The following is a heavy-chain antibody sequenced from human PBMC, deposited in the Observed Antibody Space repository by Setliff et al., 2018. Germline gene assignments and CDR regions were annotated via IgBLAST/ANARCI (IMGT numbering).Heavy chain of an antibody. V-gene: IGHV3-30*02. Sequence: GGSLRLSCGASGFTYKKDWVSWVRQAPGKGLEWVAFIRYDGSNKDYADSVKGRFTISRDNSKNAVYLQMNSLRAEDTAEYYCARGVVVVVAATSNYFDPWGQGTLVTVSS. CDR2: IRYDGSNK. CDR3: ARGVVVVVAATSNYFDP. J-gene: IGHJ5*02. CDR1: GFTYKKDW. D-gene: IGHD2-15*01.